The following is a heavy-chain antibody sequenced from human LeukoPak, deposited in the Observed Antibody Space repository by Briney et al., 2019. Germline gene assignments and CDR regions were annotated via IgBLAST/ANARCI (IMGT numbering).Heavy chain of an antibody. CDR3: ARFSGEQQLVGGY. V-gene: IGHV5-51*01. CDR1: GYSCTSYW. CDR2: IYPGDSDT. D-gene: IGHD6-13*01. J-gene: IGHJ4*02. Sequence: GESLKISCKGSGYSCTSYWIGWVRQMPGECLEWMGIIYPGDSDTRYSPSFQGQVTISADKSISTAYLQWSSLKASDTAMYYCARFSGEQQLVGGYWGQGTLVTVSS.